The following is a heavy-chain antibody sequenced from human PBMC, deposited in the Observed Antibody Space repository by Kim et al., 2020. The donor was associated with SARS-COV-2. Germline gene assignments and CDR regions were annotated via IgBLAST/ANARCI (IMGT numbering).Heavy chain of an antibody. V-gene: IGHV3-7*03. J-gene: IGHJ4*02. Sequence: GGEKYYADSVTGRFTISRDNAKNSLYLQMNSLRAEDTAVYYCATYKALGYWGQGTLVTVSS. CDR3: ATYKALGY. CDR2: GGEK. D-gene: IGHD3-16*01.